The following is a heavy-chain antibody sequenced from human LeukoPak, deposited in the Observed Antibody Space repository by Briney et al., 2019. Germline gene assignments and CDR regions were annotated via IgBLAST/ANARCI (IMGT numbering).Heavy chain of an antibody. CDR1: GFTFDDYA. CDR3: AKDIAAATRYYFDY. CDR2: ISWNSGSI. D-gene: IGHD2-15*01. J-gene: IGHJ4*02. V-gene: IGHV3-9*03. Sequence: GRSLRLSCAASGFTFDDYAMHWVRQAPGKGLEWVSGISWNSGSIGYADSVKGRFTISRDNAKNSLYLQMNSLRAEDMALYYCAKDIAAATRYYFDYWGQGTLVTVSS.